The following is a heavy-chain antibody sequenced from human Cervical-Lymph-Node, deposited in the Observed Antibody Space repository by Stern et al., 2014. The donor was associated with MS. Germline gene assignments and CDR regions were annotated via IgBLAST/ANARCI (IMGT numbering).Heavy chain of an antibody. CDR2: INPTGGGT. D-gene: IGHD7-27*01. J-gene: IGHJ4*02. Sequence: VQLVQSGAEVKKPGASVKVSCKASGYTFTSYYIHWVRQAPGQGLEGMGIINPTGGGTWYAQKFQGRVTMTRDTSTSTVYMELSSLRSEDTAVYYCARVSSGVQNFDYWGQGTLVTVSS. CDR3: ARVSSGVQNFDY. V-gene: IGHV1-46*01. CDR1: GYTFTSYY.